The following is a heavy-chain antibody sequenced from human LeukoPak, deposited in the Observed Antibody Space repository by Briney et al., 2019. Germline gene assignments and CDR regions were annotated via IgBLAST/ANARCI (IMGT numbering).Heavy chain of an antibody. V-gene: IGHV1-2*06. D-gene: IGHD2-15*01. J-gene: IGHJ4*02. Sequence: GASVKVSCKASGYTFTGYYMHWVRQAPGQGLEWMGRINPNSGGTNYAQKFQGRVTMTRDTSISTAYMELSRLRSDDTAVYYCAKIPPWAALFDYWGQGTLVTVSS. CDR1: GYTFTGYY. CDR2: INPNSGGT. CDR3: AKIPPWAALFDY.